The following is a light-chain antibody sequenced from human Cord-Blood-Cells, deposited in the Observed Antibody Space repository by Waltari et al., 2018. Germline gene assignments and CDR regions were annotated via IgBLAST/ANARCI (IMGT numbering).Light chain of an antibody. CDR1: QSLLHSNGYNY. V-gene: IGKV2-28*01. Sequence: DMVMSQSPLSLPVTPGEPDSISCRSSQSLLHSNGYNYLDWYLQKPGQSPQLLIYLGSNRASGVPDRFSGSGSGTDFTLKISRVEAEDVGVYYCMQALQTPYSFGQGTKLEI. CDR3: MQALQTPYS. CDR2: LGS. J-gene: IGKJ2*03.